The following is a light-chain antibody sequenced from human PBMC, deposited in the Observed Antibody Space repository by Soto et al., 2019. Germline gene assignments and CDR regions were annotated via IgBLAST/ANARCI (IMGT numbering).Light chain of an antibody. CDR3: QQYNNWPWT. CDR2: GAS. J-gene: IGKJ1*01. CDR1: QSVSSD. Sequence: EIAKPQYPATLSVSPGERATLSCRASQSVSSDLAWYHQKPGQAPRLLIHGASTRATGFPGRFSGSVSGTDGTITISSLKSEDGSVYYCQQYNNWPWTFGQGTKVDIK. V-gene: IGKV3-15*01.